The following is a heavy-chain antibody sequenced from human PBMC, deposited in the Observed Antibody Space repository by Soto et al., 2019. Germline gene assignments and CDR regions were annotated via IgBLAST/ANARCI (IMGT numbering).Heavy chain of an antibody. CDR3: PTDPPKLLGPFGY. D-gene: IGHD3-10*01. J-gene: IGHJ4*02. CDR1: GFTFRSTW. Sequence: EVQLVESGGGLVKPGGSLRLACAASGFTFRSTWMNWVRQAPGKGLEWDGRIKSTGDGGTTDYAAAVKGRFSISRDDSKDKLYLQTNSLKAADTADIFCPTDPPKLLGPFGYRGQGTLVVVSS. CDR2: IKSTGDGGTT. V-gene: IGHV3-15*07.